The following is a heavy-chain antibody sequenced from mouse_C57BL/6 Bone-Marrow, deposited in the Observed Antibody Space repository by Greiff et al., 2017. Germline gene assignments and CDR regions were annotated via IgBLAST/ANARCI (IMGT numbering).Heavy chain of an antibody. D-gene: IGHD1-1*01. Sequence: QVQLQQSGAELAKPGASVKLSYKASGYTFTSYWMHWVKQRPGQGLEWIGYINPSSGYTKYNQKFKDKATLTADKSSSTAYMQLSSLTYEDSAVYYCAIGDLGLRYYFDYWGQGTTLTVSS. CDR1: GYTFTSYW. V-gene: IGHV1-7*01. CDR2: INPSSGYT. J-gene: IGHJ2*01. CDR3: AIGDLGLRYYFDY.